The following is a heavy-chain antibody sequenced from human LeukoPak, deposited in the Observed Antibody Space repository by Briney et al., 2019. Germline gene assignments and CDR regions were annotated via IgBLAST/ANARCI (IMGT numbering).Heavy chain of an antibody. J-gene: IGHJ4*02. CDR1: GYTFTGYY. CDR2: INPNSGGT. CDR3: ARAEITIFGPTYRPVDY. Sequence: GASVKVSCKASGYTFTGYYMHWVRQAPGQGLEWMGRINPNSGGTNYAQKFQGRVTMTRDTSISTAYTELSRLRSDDTAVYYCARAEITIFGPTYRPVDYWGQGTLVTVSS. V-gene: IGHV1-2*06. D-gene: IGHD3-3*01.